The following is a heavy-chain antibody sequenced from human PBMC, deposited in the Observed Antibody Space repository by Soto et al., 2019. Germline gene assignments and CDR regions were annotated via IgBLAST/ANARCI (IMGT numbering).Heavy chain of an antibody. Sequence: TPSLTCTVSGGSISSGGYYWSWIRQHPGKGLEWIGYIYYSGTTYYNPSLKSRVTISVDTSKNQFSLKLSSVSAADTALYYCARCSLVVVPAPGFDPWGRGTLVTVSS. CDR3: ARCSLVVVPAPGFDP. J-gene: IGHJ5*02. D-gene: IGHD2-2*01. V-gene: IGHV4-31*03. CDR1: GGSISSGGYY. CDR2: IYYSGTT.